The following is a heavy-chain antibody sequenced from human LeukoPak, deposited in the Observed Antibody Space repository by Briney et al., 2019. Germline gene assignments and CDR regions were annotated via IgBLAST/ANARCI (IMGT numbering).Heavy chain of an antibody. CDR3: ARLNYYDSGSLTYSFDY. V-gene: IGHV4-31*03. CDR1: GTSISSSTYYY. CDR2: IYYLDAT. D-gene: IGHD3-10*01. J-gene: IGHJ4*02. Sequence: SETLSLTCTVSGTSISSSTYYYWSWIRQHPGEAPEWMGYIYYLDATYYNPSLESRVSISVAASENQFSLKLTSVTAADTAVYYCARLNYYDSGSLTYSFDYWGQGTLVTVSP.